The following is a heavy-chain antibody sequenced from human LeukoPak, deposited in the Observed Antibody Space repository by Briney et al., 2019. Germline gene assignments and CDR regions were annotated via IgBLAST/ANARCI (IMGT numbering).Heavy chain of an antibody. V-gene: IGHV4-39*07. J-gene: IGHJ4*02. D-gene: IGHD6-13*01. CDR1: GGSISSSSYY. CDR2: IYYSGST. Sequence: PSETLSLTCTVSGGSISSSSYYWGWIRQPPGKGLEWIGSIYYSGSTYYNPSLKSRITISVDTSKNQFSLKLSSVTAADTAVYYCARMVAAAGRKGYFDYWGQGTLVTVSS. CDR3: ARMVAAAGRKGYFDY.